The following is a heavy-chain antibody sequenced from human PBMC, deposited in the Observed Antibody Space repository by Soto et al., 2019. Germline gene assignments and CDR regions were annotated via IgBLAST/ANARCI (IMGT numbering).Heavy chain of an antibody. Sequence: GGSLRLSCAASGFTFSNAWMSWVRQAPGKGLEWVGRIKSKTDGGTTDYAAPVKGRFTISRDDSKNTLYLQMNSLKTEDTAVYYCTTAHFLEWLLPFDYWGQGTLVTVSS. J-gene: IGHJ4*02. CDR1: GFTFSNAW. CDR2: IKSKTDGGTT. D-gene: IGHD3-3*01. CDR3: TTAHFLEWLLPFDY. V-gene: IGHV3-15*01.